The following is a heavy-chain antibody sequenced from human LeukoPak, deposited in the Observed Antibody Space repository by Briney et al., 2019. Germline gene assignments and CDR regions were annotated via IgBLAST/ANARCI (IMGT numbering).Heavy chain of an antibody. CDR2: IYYSGST. J-gene: IGHJ6*02. D-gene: IGHD4-17*01. CDR3: ARHDYGDHHPYYYGMDV. V-gene: IGHV4-59*08. CDR1: GGSISSYY. Sequence: SETLSLTCTVSGGSISSYYWSWIRQPPGKGLEWIGYIYYSGSTNYNPSLKSRVTISVDTSKNQFSLKLSSVTAADTAVYYCARHDYGDHHPYYYGMDVWGQGTTVTVSS.